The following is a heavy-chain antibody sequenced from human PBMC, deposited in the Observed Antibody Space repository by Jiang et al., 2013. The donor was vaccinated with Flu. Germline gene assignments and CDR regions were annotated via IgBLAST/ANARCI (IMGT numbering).Heavy chain of an antibody. Sequence: PGLVKPSGTLSLTCVVSGDSISSNSYWSWVRQSPGKGLEWIGEIYHSGSTNYNPSFKSRVTISVDKSKNQFSLKLSSMTAADTAVYYCVRDDEAFDHWGQGTQVTVSS. CDR1: GDSISSNSY. CDR3: VRDDEAFDH. CDR2: IYHSGST. V-gene: IGHV4-4*02. J-gene: IGHJ4*02.